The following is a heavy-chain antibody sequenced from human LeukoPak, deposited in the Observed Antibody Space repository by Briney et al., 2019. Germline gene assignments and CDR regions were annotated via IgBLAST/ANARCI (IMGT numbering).Heavy chain of an antibody. J-gene: IGHJ6*03. V-gene: IGHV3-23*01. CDR1: GVTLSIDA. D-gene: IGHD6-13*01. Sequence: AGRCLSLSRAVSGVTLSIDAMSGGPGARGRGLGWGSAISGSGGSTYYAHYLKGRVTISRDNSTNTLYLQMNSLRAEDTAVYYCATQPGWSAAVSYMDVWGKGPTVTVSS. CDR2: ISGSGGST. CDR3: ATQPGWSAAVSYMDV.